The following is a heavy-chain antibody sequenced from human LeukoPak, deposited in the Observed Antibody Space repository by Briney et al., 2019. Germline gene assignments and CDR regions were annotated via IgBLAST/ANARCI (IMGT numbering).Heavy chain of an antibody. D-gene: IGHD5-18*01. CDR1: GFTVSTNY. CDR3: ARGLLRDGYTYTYSFDY. Sequence: GGSLRLSCAASGFTVSTNYMNWVRQAPGKGLEWVSVVYMGGTTYYADSVEGRFTISRDSTKNTIYLQMNNLRAEDTAVYYCARGLLRDGYTYTYSFDYWGQGALVTVSS. V-gene: IGHV3-66*01. CDR2: VYMGGTT. J-gene: IGHJ4*02.